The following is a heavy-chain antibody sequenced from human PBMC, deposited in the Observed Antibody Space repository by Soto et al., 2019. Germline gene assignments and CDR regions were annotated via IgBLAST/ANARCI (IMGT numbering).Heavy chain of an antibody. D-gene: IGHD4-17*01. CDR2: ISAYNGNT. V-gene: IGHV1-18*01. J-gene: IGHJ4*02. CDR1: GYAFTSYG. Sequence: ASVRVSCKGSGYAFTSYGVSWVRQAPGQGLEWMGWISAYNGNTNYAQKLQGRVTMTTDTSTSTAYMELRSLRSDDTAVYSCARGSGYGDYVFDYWGQGTLVTVSS. CDR3: ARGSGYGDYVFDY.